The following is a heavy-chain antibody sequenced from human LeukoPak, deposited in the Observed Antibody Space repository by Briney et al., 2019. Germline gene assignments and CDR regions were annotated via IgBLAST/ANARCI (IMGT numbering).Heavy chain of an antibody. V-gene: IGHV1-69*04. CDR1: GGTFSSYA. Sequence: SVKVSCKASGGTFSSYAISWVRQAPGQGLEWMGRIIPILGIANYAQKFQGRVTITADKSTSTAYMELSSLRSEDTAVYYCARRYSSSLYYFDYWGQGTLVTVSS. D-gene: IGHD6-13*01. J-gene: IGHJ4*02. CDR3: ARRYSSSLYYFDY. CDR2: IIPILGIA.